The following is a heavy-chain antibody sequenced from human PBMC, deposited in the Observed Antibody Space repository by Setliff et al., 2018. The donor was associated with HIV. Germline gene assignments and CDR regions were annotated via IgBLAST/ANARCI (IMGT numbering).Heavy chain of an antibody. V-gene: IGHV1-69*02. Sequence: ASVKVSCKASGGSFTSYTFSWVRQAPGQGLERMGRIIPILGVANYAQRFQGKVTITADKSTSTAYMELTSLRFDDTAMYYCVRGVQSPPHYSYYYMDVWGEGTMVTVSS. CDR3: VRGVQSPPHYSYYYMDV. CDR1: GGSFTSYT. D-gene: IGHD3-10*01. CDR2: IIPILGVA. J-gene: IGHJ6*03.